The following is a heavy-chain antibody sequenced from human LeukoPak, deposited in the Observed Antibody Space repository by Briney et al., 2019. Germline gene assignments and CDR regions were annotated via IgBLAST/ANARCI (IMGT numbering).Heavy chain of an antibody. CDR3: AREGTAGTNLNWFDP. D-gene: IGHD1-1*01. CDR2: IYYSGSA. Sequence: PSETLSLTCTVSGXSVSSGSYYWSWIRQPPGKGLEWIGYIYYSGSAKYNPSLKSRVTISVDTSKNQFSLKLTSVTAADTAVYYCAREGTAGTNLNWFDPWGQGTLVTVSS. J-gene: IGHJ5*02. CDR1: GXSVSSGSYY. V-gene: IGHV4-61*01.